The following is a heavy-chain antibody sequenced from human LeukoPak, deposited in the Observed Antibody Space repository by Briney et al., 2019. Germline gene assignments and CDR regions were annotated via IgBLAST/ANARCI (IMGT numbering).Heavy chain of an antibody. CDR3: ARDPTAVHYMDV. Sequence: SETLSLTCTVSGGSISSYYWSWIRQPAGKGLEWIGRIYTSGSTNYNPSLKSRVTMSVDTSKNQFSLKLSSVTAADTAVYHCARDPTAVHYMDVWGKGTTVTVSS. V-gene: IGHV4-4*07. J-gene: IGHJ6*03. CDR1: GGSISSYY. D-gene: IGHD6-25*01. CDR2: IYTSGST.